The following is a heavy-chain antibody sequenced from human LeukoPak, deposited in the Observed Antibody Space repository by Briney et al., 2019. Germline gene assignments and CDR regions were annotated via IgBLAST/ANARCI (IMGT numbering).Heavy chain of an antibody. Sequence: SETLSLTCTVSGGSISNSYWSWVRQPPGKGLEWIGYTSYSGSTNYNPSLKSRVTMSVDTSTDQFSLRLISVTAADTAVYYCAKDPGDCGPECYPANWFDPWGQGTLVTVSS. J-gene: IGHJ5*02. V-gene: IGHV4-59*12. D-gene: IGHD2-21*01. CDR2: TSYSGST. CDR1: GGSISNSY. CDR3: AKDPGDCGPECYPANWFDP.